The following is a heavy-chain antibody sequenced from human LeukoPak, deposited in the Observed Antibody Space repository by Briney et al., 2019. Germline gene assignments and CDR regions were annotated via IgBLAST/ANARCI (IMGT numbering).Heavy chain of an antibody. V-gene: IGHV1-2*02. Sequence: ASVKVSCKASGYTFTGYYIHWVRQAPGQGLEWMGWINPNSGGTDYAQKFQGRVTMTRDTSISTAYMDLSKLKSDGSAVYYCARVLPDGFFPLEYWGQGTLVTVSS. CDR1: GYTFTGYY. D-gene: IGHD3/OR15-3a*01. J-gene: IGHJ4*02. CDR3: ARVLPDGFFPLEY. CDR2: INPNSGGT.